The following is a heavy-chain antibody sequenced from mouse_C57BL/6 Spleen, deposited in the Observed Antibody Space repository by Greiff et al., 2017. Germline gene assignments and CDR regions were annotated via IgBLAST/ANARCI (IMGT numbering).Heavy chain of an antibody. CDR3: ARGDTGFNFDY. Sequence: VQRVESGAELVKPGASVKISCKASGYAFSSYWMNWVKQRPGKGLEWIGQIYPGDGDTNYNGKFKGKATLTADKSSSTAYMQLSSLTSEDSAVYFCARGDTGFNFDYWGQGTTLTVSS. CDR2: IYPGDGDT. CDR1: GYAFSSYW. V-gene: IGHV1-80*01. D-gene: IGHD3-3*01. J-gene: IGHJ2*01.